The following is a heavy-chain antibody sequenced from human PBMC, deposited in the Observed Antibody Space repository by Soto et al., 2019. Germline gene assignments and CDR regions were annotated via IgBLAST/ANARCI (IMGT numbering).Heavy chain of an antibody. CDR2: IIPIFGTA. Sequence: QVQLVQSGAEVKKPGSSVKVSCKASGGTFSSYAISWVRQAPGQWLEWMGGIIPIFGTANYAQKFQGRVTITADESTSTAYMELSSLRSEDTAVYYCARSSDYYDSSGYYYGGSAFDIWGQGTMVTVSS. D-gene: IGHD3-22*01. J-gene: IGHJ3*02. CDR1: GGTFSSYA. V-gene: IGHV1-69*01. CDR3: ARSSDYYDSSGYYYGGSAFDI.